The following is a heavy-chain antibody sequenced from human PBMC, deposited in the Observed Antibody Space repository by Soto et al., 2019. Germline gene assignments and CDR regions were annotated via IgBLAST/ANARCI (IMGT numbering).Heavy chain of an antibody. D-gene: IGHD5-18*01. V-gene: IGHV3-23*01. J-gene: IGHJ6*02. CDR2: ISGSVGST. Sequence: HPXGSLRLVCAASGFAFSNYGESWVRQAPGKGLEWVSAISGSVGSTYYADSVKGRFAISRDNSKNTLYLQMNSLRAEDTAVYYCPNRDTSMTTRYYYGMDVWGQRTTVTVSS. CDR1: GFAFSNYG. CDR3: PNRDTSMTTRYYYGMDV.